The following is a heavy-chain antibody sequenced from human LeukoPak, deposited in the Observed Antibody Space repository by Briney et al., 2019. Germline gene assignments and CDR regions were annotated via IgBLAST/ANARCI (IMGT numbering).Heavy chain of an antibody. CDR2: ISSSSSYI. D-gene: IGHD3-10*01. CDR1: GFTFSSYA. Sequence: GGSLRLSCAASGFTFSSYAMSWVRQAPGKGLEWVSSISSSSSYIYYADSVKGRFTISRDNAKNSLYLQMNSLRAEDTAVYYCARRWFGDSDHSDYWGQGTLVTVSS. CDR3: ARRWFGDSDHSDY. V-gene: IGHV3-21*01. J-gene: IGHJ4*02.